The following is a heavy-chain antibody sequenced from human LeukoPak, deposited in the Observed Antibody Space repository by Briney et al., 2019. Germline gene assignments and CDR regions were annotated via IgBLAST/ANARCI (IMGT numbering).Heavy chain of an antibody. Sequence: SETLSLTCTVSGGSISSYYWSWIRQPAGKGLEGIGRIYTSGGTTYTPSLKSRATMSVDKSKTQLSLKLSSVTAADTAMYYCARDRPVGDYYGSGSYSLDYWGQGTLVTVSS. V-gene: IGHV4-4*07. CDR1: GGSISSYY. D-gene: IGHD3-10*01. CDR3: ARDRPVGDYYGSGSYSLDY. CDR2: IYTSGGT. J-gene: IGHJ4*02.